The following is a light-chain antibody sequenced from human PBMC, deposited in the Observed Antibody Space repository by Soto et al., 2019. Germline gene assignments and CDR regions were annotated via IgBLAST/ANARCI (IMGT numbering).Light chain of an antibody. CDR2: DTS. Sequence: DIQMTQSPSSLSASVGDRVTITCQASQDISNYLNWYQQKPGKAPKLLIYDTSNLETGVPSMFSGSGSGTDLTVAISSLQPEDSATYYCQQYDNLPYTFGQGTKLEIK. V-gene: IGKV1-33*01. CDR3: QQYDNLPYT. J-gene: IGKJ2*01. CDR1: QDISNY.